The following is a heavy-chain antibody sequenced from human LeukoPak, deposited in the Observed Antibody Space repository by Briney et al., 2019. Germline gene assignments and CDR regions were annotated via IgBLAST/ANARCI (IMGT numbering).Heavy chain of an antibody. J-gene: IGHJ4*02. D-gene: IGHD6-6*01. Sequence: QPGGSLRLSCAASGFTFSSYWMYWVRQAPGKGLVWVSRINEDGSTTSYAYSVKGRFTISRDNTKNTVYLQMNSLRGEDTALYYCARGLGSSSAGTTYWGQGTVVTVSS. CDR2: INEDGSTT. CDR1: GFTFSSYW. V-gene: IGHV3-74*01. CDR3: ARGLGSSSAGTTY.